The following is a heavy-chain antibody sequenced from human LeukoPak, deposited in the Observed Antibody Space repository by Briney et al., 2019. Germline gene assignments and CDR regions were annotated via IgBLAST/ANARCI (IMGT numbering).Heavy chain of an antibody. CDR3: AREIAVTTVTTSVYYYYYMDV. CDR1: GGSISSGSYY. Sequence: SETLSLTCTVSGGSISSGSYYWSWIRQPAGKGLEWIGRIYTSGSTNYNPSLKSRVTISVDTSKNQFSLKLSSVTAADTAVYYCAREIAVTTVTTSVYYYYYMDVWGKGTTVTISS. J-gene: IGHJ6*03. D-gene: IGHD4-17*01. V-gene: IGHV4-61*02. CDR2: IYTSGST.